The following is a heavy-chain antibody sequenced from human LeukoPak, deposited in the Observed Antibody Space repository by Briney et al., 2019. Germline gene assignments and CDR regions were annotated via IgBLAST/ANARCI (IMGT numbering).Heavy chain of an antibody. CDR1: GFTFSSYA. CDR3: ARYGAVASDFDY. V-gene: IGHV3-23*01. J-gene: IGHJ4*02. Sequence: GGSLRLSCAASGFTFSSYAMSWVRQAPGKGLEWVSAISGSGGSTYYADSVKGRFTISRDNSKNTLYLQMNSLRAEDTAVYYCARYGAVASDFDYWGQGTLVTVSS. D-gene: IGHD6-19*01. CDR2: ISGSGGST.